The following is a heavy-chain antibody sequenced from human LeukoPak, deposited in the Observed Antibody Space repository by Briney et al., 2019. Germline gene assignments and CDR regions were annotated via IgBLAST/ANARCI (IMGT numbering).Heavy chain of an antibody. V-gene: IGHV3-21*01. CDR1: GFTFSSYS. CDR3: ARASSSWPPYFQH. D-gene: IGHD6-13*01. CDR2: ISSSSSYI. J-gene: IGHJ1*01. Sequence: PGGSLRLSCAASGFTFSSYSMNWVRQAPGKGLEWVSSISSSSSYIYYADSVKGRFTISRDNAKNSLYLQMSSLRAEDTAVYYCARASSSWPPYFQHWGQGTLVTVSS.